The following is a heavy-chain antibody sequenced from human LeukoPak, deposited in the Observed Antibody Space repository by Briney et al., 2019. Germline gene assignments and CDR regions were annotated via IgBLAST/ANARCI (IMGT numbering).Heavy chain of an antibody. V-gene: IGHV3-7*01. D-gene: IGHD3-16*01. CDR3: ASGRLGYYFDY. Sequence: SLSLSCAASGFTSSCYMMRWVRHARRKGREWVANITQDGGEKYYVKSTQGRSTISTANTKTSLHQQSNSITAEQTTVYYCASGRLGYYFDYWGQGTLVTVSS. CDR2: ITQDGGEK. CDR1: GFTSSCYM. J-gene: IGHJ4*02.